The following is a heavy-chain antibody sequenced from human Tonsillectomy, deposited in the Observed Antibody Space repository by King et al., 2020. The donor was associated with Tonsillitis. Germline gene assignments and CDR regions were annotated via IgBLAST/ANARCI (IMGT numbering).Heavy chain of an antibody. Sequence: MQLVQSGAEVKKPGSSVKVSCKASGGTFSSYAISWVRQAPGQGLEWMGRIIPILGIANYAQKFQGRVTITADKSTSTAYMELSSLRSEDTAVYYCARAPPDYYDSSGYYLSWGQGTLVTVSS. J-gene: IGHJ4*02. CDR2: IIPILGIA. CDR3: ARAPPDYYDSSGYYLS. CDR1: GGTFSSYA. V-gene: IGHV1-69*09. D-gene: IGHD3-22*01.